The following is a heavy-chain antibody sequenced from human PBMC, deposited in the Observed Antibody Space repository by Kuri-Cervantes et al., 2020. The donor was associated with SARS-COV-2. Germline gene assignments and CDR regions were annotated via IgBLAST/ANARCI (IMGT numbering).Heavy chain of an antibody. CDR3: ARTLYSSSSPLLYYYYYGMDV. CDR1: GGSFSGYY. CDR2: INHSGST. D-gene: IGHD6-6*01. V-gene: IGHV4-34*01. J-gene: IGHJ6*02. Sequence: SQTLSLTCAVYGGSFSGYYWGWIRQPPGKGLEWIGEINHSGSTNYNPSLKSRVTISVDTSKNQFSLKLNSVTAADTAVYYCARTLYSSSSPLLYYYYYGMDVWGQGTTVTVSS.